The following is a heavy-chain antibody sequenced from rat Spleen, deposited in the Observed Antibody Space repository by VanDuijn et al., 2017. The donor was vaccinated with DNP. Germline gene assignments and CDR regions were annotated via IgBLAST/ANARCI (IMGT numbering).Heavy chain of an antibody. J-gene: IGHJ2*01. CDR3: KVGARY. CDR1: GFTFNTYW. Sequence: EVQLVETGGGLVQPGRSLKLSCVASGFTFNTYWMFWVRQAPGKGLEWVASINPDGASTYYLDSVKGRFTISRDNAENTVYLQMDSLRSEDTATYYCKVGARYWGQGVMVTVSS. V-gene: IGHV5-58*01. D-gene: IGHD5-1*01. CDR2: INPDGAST.